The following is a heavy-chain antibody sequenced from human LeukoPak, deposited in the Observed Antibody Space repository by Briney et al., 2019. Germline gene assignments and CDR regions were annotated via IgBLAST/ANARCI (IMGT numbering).Heavy chain of an antibody. V-gene: IGHV3-30*02. J-gene: IGHJ4*02. CDR1: GFTFSSYG. CDR3: ATSKYSGSY. D-gene: IGHD1-26*01. Sequence: PGGSLRLSCAASGFTFSSYGMHWVRQAPGKGLEWVAFIRYDGSNKYYGASVKGRFTISRDNSKNTLNLQMNSLRAEDTAVYYCATSKYSGSYWGQGTLVTVSS. CDR2: IRYDGSNK.